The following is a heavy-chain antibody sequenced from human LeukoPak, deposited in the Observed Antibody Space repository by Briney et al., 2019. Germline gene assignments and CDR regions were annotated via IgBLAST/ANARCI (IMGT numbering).Heavy chain of an antibody. CDR3: ARLRRSRLAEFDY. J-gene: IGHJ4*02. Sequence: SETLSLTCGVSGGSISTSYWWSWVRQPPGKGLKWIGSISHSGSTYYNPSLKSRVTISVDTSKNQFSLKLSSLTAADTAVYYCARLRRSRLAEFDYWGQGTLVTVSS. V-gene: IGHV4-4*02. CDR2: ISHSGST. D-gene: IGHD3-3*02. CDR1: GGSISTSYW.